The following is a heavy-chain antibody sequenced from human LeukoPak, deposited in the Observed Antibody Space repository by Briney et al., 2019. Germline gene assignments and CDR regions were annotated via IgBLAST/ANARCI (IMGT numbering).Heavy chain of an antibody. CDR1: GFTFSSYC. V-gene: IGHV3-21*01. Sequence: PGGSLRLSCAASGFTFSSYCMNWVRQAPGKGLEWVSSISSSSSYIYYADSVKGRFTISGDNAKNSLYLQMNSLRAEDTAVYYWARDPDWNFREGNAFDIWGQGTMVTVSS. D-gene: IGHD1-7*01. J-gene: IGHJ3*02. CDR2: ISSSSSYI. CDR3: ARDPDWNFREGNAFDI.